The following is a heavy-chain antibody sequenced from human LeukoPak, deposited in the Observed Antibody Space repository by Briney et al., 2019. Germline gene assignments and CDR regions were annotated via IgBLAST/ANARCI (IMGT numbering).Heavy chain of an antibody. J-gene: IGHJ4*02. CDR2: LYSDGNT. Sequence: PGGSLRLSCAASGFTVITNDMTWVRQAPGKGLEWVSVLYSDGNTKYADSVQGRFTISRDNSKNTLYLQMNSLRAEDTAVYYCAKGRRGYDSFDYWGQGTLVTVSS. CDR3: AKGRRGYDSFDY. D-gene: IGHD5-12*01. CDR1: GFTVITND. V-gene: IGHV3-53*01.